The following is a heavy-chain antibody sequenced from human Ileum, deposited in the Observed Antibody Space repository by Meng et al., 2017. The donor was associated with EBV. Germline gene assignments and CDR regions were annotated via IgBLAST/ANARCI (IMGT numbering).Heavy chain of an antibody. V-gene: IGHV1-69*10. CDR3: ARGRGNQPLFDF. CDR2: LIPVLNKA. CDR1: GGSFSTYT. Sequence: QVQLVQSGAEVKKPVSSVKVACKTSGGSFSTYTFSWVRQAPGQGLEWMGGLIPVLNKAKSAPRFQDRVTFTADETTTTAYMELSSLTFEDTAVYFCARGRGNQPLFDFWGQGTLVTVSA. D-gene: IGHD2/OR15-2a*01. J-gene: IGHJ4*02.